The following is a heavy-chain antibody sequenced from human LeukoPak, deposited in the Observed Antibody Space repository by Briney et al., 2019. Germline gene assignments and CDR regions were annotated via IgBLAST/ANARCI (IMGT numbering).Heavy chain of an antibody. CDR3: VRSLGSSSADF. D-gene: IGHD6-6*01. CDR2: IKSDGSEK. CDR1: GFTFINSW. V-gene: IGHV3-7*01. J-gene: IGHJ4*02. Sequence: SGGSLRLSCAASGFTFINSWMSWVRQAPGKGLEWVANIKSDGSEKYYVDSVEGRFTISRDNAKNSVSLQMNSLRGEDTAVYYCVRSLGSSSADFWGQGTLVTVSS.